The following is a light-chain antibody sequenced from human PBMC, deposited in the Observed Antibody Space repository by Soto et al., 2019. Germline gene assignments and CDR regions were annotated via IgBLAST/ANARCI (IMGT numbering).Light chain of an antibody. Sequence: EIVMTQSPATLSVSPGARAPLSCRASESVSTDLAWYQQKPGQAPRLLIYGASTRATGIPSRFSGSGSGTDFTLTISSLQPEDFATYYCQQSYSTPITFGQGTRLEIK. CDR2: GAS. J-gene: IGKJ5*01. V-gene: IGKV3-15*01. CDR3: QQSYSTPIT. CDR1: ESVSTD.